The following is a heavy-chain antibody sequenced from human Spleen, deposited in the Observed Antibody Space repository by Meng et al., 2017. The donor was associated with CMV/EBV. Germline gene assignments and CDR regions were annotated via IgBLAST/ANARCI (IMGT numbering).Heavy chain of an antibody. J-gene: IGHJ4*02. CDR2: IKQDGSEK. CDR1: GFSFDNYY. D-gene: IGHD2-2*01. V-gene: IGHV3-7*01. CDR3: AKLSLYCSGTSCYHDY. Sequence: GESLKISCVASGFSFDNYYMTWVRQAPGKGLEGVATIKQDGSEKYYVDSVKGRFTVSRDNSKNTLYLQMNSLRVEDTAVYHCAKLSLYCSGTSCYHDYWGQGSLVTVSS.